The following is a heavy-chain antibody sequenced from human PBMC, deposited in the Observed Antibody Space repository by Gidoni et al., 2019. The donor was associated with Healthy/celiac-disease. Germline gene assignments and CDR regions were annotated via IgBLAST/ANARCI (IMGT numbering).Heavy chain of an antibody. CDR2: ISSSGSTI. D-gene: IGHD2-2*01. J-gene: IGHJ6*02. V-gene: IGHV3-11*01. Sequence: QVQLVESGGGLFKPGGSLRLSCAASGFTFSHSYMSWIRQAPGKGLEWVSYISSSGSTIYYADSVKGRFTISRDNAKNSMYLQMNSLRAEDTDVYYCARDIVVVPAAIRNYYYYYGMDVWGQGTTVTVSS. CDR3: ARDIVVVPAAIRNYYYYYGMDV. CDR1: GFTFSHSY.